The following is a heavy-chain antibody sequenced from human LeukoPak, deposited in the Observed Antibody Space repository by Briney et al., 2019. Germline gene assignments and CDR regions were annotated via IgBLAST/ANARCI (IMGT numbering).Heavy chain of an antibody. J-gene: IGHJ4*02. V-gene: IGHV4-34*01. D-gene: IGHD3-10*01. CDR3: ARLRGSYYGDYFDY. CDR1: GGSFSGYY. Sequence: SETLSLTCAVYGGSFSGYYWSWIRQPPGKGLEWIGEINHSGSTNYNPSLKSRVTISVDTSKNQFSLRLSSVTAADTAVYYCARLRGSYYGDYFDYWGQGTLVTVSS. CDR2: INHSGST.